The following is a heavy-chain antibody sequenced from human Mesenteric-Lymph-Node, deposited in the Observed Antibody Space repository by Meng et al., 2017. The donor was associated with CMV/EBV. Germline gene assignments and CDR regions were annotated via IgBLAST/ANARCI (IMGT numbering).Heavy chain of an antibody. CDR1: TLTSYV. J-gene: IGHJ5*02. CDR3: ARGLSDTLTGYYIYWFDT. D-gene: IGHD3-9*01. Sequence: TLTSYVITWVRQAPGQGLEWMGWISAYNGHTNYAQKLQGRVTMTTDKSTSTAYMELTSLRSDDTAVYYCARGLSDTLTGYYIYWFDTWGQGTLVTVSS. V-gene: IGHV1-18*01. CDR2: ISAYNGHT.